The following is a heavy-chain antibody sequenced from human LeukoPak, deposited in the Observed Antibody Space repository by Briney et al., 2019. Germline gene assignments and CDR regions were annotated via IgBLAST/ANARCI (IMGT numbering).Heavy chain of an antibody. Sequence: GGSLRLSCAASGFTFDDYAMHWVRQAPGKGLEWVSGISWNSGSIGYADSVKGRFTISRDDAKNSLYLQMNSLRAEDTALYYCAKDKGYHYDSSGYYSRWGQGTLVTVSS. CDR3: AKDKGYHYDSSGYYSR. D-gene: IGHD3-22*01. CDR2: ISWNSGSI. CDR1: GFTFDDYA. J-gene: IGHJ4*02. V-gene: IGHV3-9*01.